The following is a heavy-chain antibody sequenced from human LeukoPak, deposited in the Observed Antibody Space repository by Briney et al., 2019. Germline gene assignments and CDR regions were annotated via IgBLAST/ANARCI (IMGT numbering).Heavy chain of an antibody. D-gene: IGHD5-24*01. J-gene: IGHJ4*02. V-gene: IGHV1-2*04. Sequence: ASVKVSCKASGYTFTGYYMHWVRQAPGQGLEWMGWINPNSGGTNYAQKFQGWVTTTRDTSISTAYMELSRLRSDDTAVYYYARGGLEMATITLDYWGQGTLVTVSS. CDR2: INPNSGGT. CDR1: GYTFTGYY. CDR3: ARGGLEMATITLDY.